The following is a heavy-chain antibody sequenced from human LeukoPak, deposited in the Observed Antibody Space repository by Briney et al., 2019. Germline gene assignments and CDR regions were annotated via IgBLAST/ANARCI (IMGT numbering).Heavy chain of an antibody. CDR1: GGSFSGYY. V-gene: IGHV4-34*01. CDR2: INHSGST. Sequence: SETLSLTCAVYGGSFSGYYWSWIRQPPGKGLEWIGEINHSGSTNYNPSLKSRVTISVDTSKSQFSLKLSSVTAADTAVYYCAASMVRGVITKTYYFDYWGQGTLVTVSS. D-gene: IGHD3-10*01. CDR3: AASMVRGVITKTYYFDY. J-gene: IGHJ4*02.